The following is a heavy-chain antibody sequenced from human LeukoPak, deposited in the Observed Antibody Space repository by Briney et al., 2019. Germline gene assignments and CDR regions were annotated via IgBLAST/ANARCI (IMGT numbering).Heavy chain of an antibody. CDR3: ARDRSNWNDRDFDY. D-gene: IGHD1-20*01. Sequence: GESLRLSCAASGFTFSSYSMNWVRQAPGKGLEWVSSISSSSSYIYYADSVKGRFTISRDNAKNSLYLQMNSLRAEDTAVYYCARDRSNWNDRDFDYWGQGTLVTVSS. CDR2: ISSSSSYI. CDR1: GFTFSSYS. J-gene: IGHJ4*02. V-gene: IGHV3-21*01.